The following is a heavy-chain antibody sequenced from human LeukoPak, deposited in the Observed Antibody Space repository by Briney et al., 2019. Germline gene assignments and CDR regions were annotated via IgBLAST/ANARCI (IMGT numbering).Heavy chain of an antibody. CDR2: IYSGGST. J-gene: IGHJ4*02. D-gene: IGHD1-1*01. V-gene: IGHV3-66*01. Sequence: PGGSLRLSCAASGFTVSSNYMSWVRQAPGKGLEWVSVIYSGGSTYYADPVKGRFTISRDNSKNTLYLQMNSLRAEDTAVYYCARASGGFPNFDYWGQGTLVTVSS. CDR3: ARASGGFPNFDY. CDR1: GFTVSSNY.